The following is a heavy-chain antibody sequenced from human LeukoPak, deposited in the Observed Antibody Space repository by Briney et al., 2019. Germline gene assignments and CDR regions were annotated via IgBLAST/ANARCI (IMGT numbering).Heavy chain of an antibody. Sequence: PGGSLRLSCAASGFTFSSYWMSWVRQAPGKGLEWVANIKQDGSEKYYVDSVKGRFTISRDNTKNSLYLQMNSLRAEDTAAYYCARDSKSLAAGLDYWGQGTLVTVSS. J-gene: IGHJ4*02. CDR3: ARDSKSLAAGLDY. V-gene: IGHV3-7*01. D-gene: IGHD6-13*01. CDR2: IKQDGSEK. CDR1: GFTFSSYW.